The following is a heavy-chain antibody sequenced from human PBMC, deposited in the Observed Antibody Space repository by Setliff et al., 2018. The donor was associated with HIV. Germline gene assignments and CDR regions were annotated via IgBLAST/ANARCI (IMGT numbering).Heavy chain of an antibody. CDR2: ISGSSDVI. J-gene: IGHJ4*02. V-gene: IGHV3-48*01. D-gene: IGHD3-22*01. CDR3: ARTNNNYYYDTSDYFAGYYFDS. CDR1: GFTFSSYS. Sequence: PGGSLRLSCAASGFTFSSYSMNWVRQAPGKGLEWVSYISGSSDVIDYADSVKGRFTISRDNAKNSLYLQMNTLRAEDTAVYYCARTNNNYYYDTSDYFAGYYFDSWGQGTLVTVSS.